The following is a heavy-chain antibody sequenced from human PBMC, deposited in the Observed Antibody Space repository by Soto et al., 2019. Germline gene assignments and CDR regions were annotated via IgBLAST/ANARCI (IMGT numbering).Heavy chain of an antibody. J-gene: IGHJ4*02. D-gene: IGHD3-16*01. Sequence: GGSLRLSCAASGFTFSSYNMNWFRQAPGMGLEWISYISGSSTTIYYADSVKGRFTISRDNAKNSLYLQMNSLRAEDTAVYYCARTTDYISHWGQGTLVTVSS. CDR1: GFTFSSYN. CDR3: ARTTDYISH. CDR2: ISGSSTTI. V-gene: IGHV3-48*01.